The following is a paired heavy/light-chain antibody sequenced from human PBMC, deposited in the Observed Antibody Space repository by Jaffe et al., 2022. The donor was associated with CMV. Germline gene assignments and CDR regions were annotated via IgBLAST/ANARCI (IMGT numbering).Light chain of an antibody. CDR1: KLGDKY. Sequence: SYELTQPPSVSVSPGQTASITCSGDKLGDKYASWYQQKPGQSPVLVIYQDNKRPSGIPERFSGSNSGSTATLTISGTQAMDEADYYCQTWDTSTVIFGGGTKMTVL. J-gene: IGLJ2*01. CDR2: QDN. V-gene: IGLV3-1*01. CDR3: QTWDTSTVI.
Heavy chain of an antibody. D-gene: IGHD1-26*01. CDR1: GGSVSSGSYY. J-gene: IGHJ4*02. V-gene: IGHV4-61*01. Sequence: QVQLQESGPGLVKPSETLSLTCTVSGGSVSSGSYYWSWIRQPPGKGLEWIGYISYSRSTIYNPSLKSRVTISVDASKNQFTLKLSSVTAADTAVYYCATQGAGSSRQVVNWGQGTLVTVSS. CDR2: ISYSRST. CDR3: ATQGAGSSRQVVN.